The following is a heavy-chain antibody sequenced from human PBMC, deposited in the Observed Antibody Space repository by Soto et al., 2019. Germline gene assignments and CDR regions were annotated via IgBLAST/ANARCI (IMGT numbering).Heavy chain of an antibody. Sequence: PGGSLRLSCAASGFTFSDAWMSWVRQAPGKGLEWVGRIKSKADGGATDFAAPVKGRFSISGDDSKNTLYLQMNNLKTEDTAVYFCTIDNMLGATSPQFNHWGQGTLVTVSS. V-gene: IGHV3-15*01. CDR3: TIDNMLGATSPQFNH. CDR2: IKSKADGGAT. D-gene: IGHD3-16*01. J-gene: IGHJ1*01. CDR1: GFTFSDAW.